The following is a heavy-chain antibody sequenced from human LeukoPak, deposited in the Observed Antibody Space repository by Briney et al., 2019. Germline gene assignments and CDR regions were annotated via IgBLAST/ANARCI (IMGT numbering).Heavy chain of an antibody. CDR2: INTNTGNP. D-gene: IGHD3-3*01. CDR1: GYTFTSYA. V-gene: IGHV7-4-1*02. CDR3: ARHDFETNYYGMDV. J-gene: IGHJ6*02. Sequence: ASVKVSCKASGYTFTSYAMNWVRQAPGQGLEWMGWINTNTGNPTYAQGFTGRFVFSLDTSVSTAYLQISSLKAEDTAVYYCARHDFETNYYGMDVWGQGTTVTVSS.